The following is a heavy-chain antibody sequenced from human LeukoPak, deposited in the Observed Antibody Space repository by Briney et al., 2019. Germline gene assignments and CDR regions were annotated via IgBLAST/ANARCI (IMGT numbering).Heavy chain of an antibody. CDR1: GYTLTELS. J-gene: IGHJ4*02. Sequence: ASVKVSCKVSGYTLTELSMHWVRQAPGKGLEWMGGFDPEDGETIYAQRFQGRVTMTEDTSTDTAYMELSSLRSEDTAVYYCATGYSSGWYTSFDYWGQGTLVTVSS. CDR2: FDPEDGET. D-gene: IGHD6-19*01. V-gene: IGHV1-24*01. CDR3: ATGYSSGWYTSFDY.